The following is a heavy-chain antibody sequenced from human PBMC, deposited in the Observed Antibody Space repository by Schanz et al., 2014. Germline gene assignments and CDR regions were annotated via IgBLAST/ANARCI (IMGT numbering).Heavy chain of an antibody. CDR2: ISYDGSNK. Sequence: VQLVESGGGLIQPGGSLRLSCVASGFTVSSNYMSWVRQAPGKGLEWVAFISYDGSNKYYADSVKGRFTISRDNSNNTVYLQMNTLRAEDTAVYFCARDLSSLIQGDVWGKGTTVTVAS. V-gene: IGHV3-30-3*01. J-gene: IGHJ6*04. CDR1: GFTVSSNY. CDR3: ARDLSSLIQGDV. D-gene: IGHD2-2*01.